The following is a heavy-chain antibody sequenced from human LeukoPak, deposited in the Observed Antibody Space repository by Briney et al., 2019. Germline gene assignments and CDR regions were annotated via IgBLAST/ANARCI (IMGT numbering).Heavy chain of an antibody. CDR1: RFTFINYA. Sequence: QPGGSLRLSCAASRFTFINYAMSWVRQAPGKGLEWVSTISGSGYSTYFADSVKGRFTISRDNSKNTLYLQMNSLRAEDTAVYYCAKETYYYDSSGYYYEDYWGQGTLVTVSS. J-gene: IGHJ4*02. V-gene: IGHV3-23*01. D-gene: IGHD3-22*01. CDR3: AKETYYYDSSGYYYEDY. CDR2: ISGSGYST.